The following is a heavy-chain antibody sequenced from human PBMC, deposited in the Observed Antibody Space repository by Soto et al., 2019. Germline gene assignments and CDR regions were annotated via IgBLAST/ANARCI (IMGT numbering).Heavy chain of an antibody. CDR2: MNPNSGNT. J-gene: IGHJ6*02. CDR3: ARVLLLWFGELKYGMDV. CDR1: GYTFTSYD. V-gene: IGHV1-8*01. D-gene: IGHD3-10*01. Sequence: QVQLVQSGAEVKKPGASVKVSCKASGYTFTSYDINWVRQATGQGLEWMGWMNPNSGNTGYAKKFQGRVTMTRNTSISPAYMELSSLRYEDTAVYYCARVLLLWFGELKYGMDVWGQGTTVTVSS.